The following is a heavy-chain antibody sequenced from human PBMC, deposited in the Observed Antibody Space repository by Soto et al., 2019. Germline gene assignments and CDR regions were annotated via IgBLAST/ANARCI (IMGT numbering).Heavy chain of an antibody. Sequence: PGGSLRLSCAASGFTFSSYWMHWVRQAPGKGLVWVSRINSDGSSTSYADSVKGRFTISRDNAKNTLYLQMNSLRAEDTAVYYCASAQRTYYYYGMDVWGQGTTVTVSS. CDR1: GFTFSSYW. CDR3: ASAQRTYYYYGMDV. D-gene: IGHD5-18*01. V-gene: IGHV3-74*01. CDR2: INSDGSST. J-gene: IGHJ6*02.